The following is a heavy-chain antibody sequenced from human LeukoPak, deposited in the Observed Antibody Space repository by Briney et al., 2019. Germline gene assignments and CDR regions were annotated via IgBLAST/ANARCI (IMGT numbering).Heavy chain of an antibody. CDR3: AKHLYYDSGAYHTLSSFDY. CDR1: GVTFSNYA. D-gene: IGHD3-22*01. Sequence: GGFLRLSCAASGVTFSNYAMSWVRQAPGKGLECVSVISGSGGSTYYADSVKGRFTISRDNSKNTLYVQMNSLRAEDTAVYYCAKHLYYDSGAYHTLSSFDYWGQGTLVTVSS. CDR2: ISGSGGST. V-gene: IGHV3-23*01. J-gene: IGHJ4*02.